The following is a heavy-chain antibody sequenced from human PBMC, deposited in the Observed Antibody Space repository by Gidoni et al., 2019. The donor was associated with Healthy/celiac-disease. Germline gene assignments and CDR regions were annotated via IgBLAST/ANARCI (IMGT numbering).Heavy chain of an antibody. D-gene: IGHD3-10*01. CDR1: GFTFSSYG. V-gene: IGHV3-33*01. CDR3: ARGPTVRGVIFDY. J-gene: IGHJ4*02. Sequence: QVQLVESGGGVVQPGRSLRLSCAASGFTFSSYGMHWVRQAPGKGLEWVAVIWYDGSNKYYADSVKGRFTISRDNYKNTLYLQMNSLRAEDTAVYYCARGPTVRGVIFDYWGQGTLVTVSS. CDR2: IWYDGSNK.